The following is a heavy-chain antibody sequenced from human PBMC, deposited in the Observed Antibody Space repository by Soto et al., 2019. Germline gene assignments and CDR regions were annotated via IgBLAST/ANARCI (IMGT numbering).Heavy chain of an antibody. V-gene: IGHV4-39*01. Sequence: QLQLQESGPGLVKPSETLSRTCTVSGVSISSRSYDWGWIRQPPGKALEWIGSLYYSGSTYYNPSLTSRVTISVDTSKNQCALRLSSVPAADRAVYYCAAGELPAASTHFDYWGQGTLVTVSS. CDR2: LYYSGST. J-gene: IGHJ4*02. CDR3: AAGELPAASTHFDY. CDR1: GVSISSRSYD. D-gene: IGHD2-2*01.